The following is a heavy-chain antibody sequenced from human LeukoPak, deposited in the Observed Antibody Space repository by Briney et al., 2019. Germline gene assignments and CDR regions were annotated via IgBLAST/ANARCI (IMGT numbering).Heavy chain of an antibody. CDR3: ARGRRLDAYYYYYMDV. CDR2: INHSGSH. D-gene: IGHD3-22*01. Sequence: PSETLSLTCAVYGGSFSGYYWSWLRQPPGKGLEWIGEINHSGSHNYNPSLKSRVTISVDTSKNQFSLKLSSVTAADTAVYYCARGRRLDAYYYYYMDVWGKGTTVTVSS. CDR1: GGSFSGYY. J-gene: IGHJ6*03. V-gene: IGHV4-34*01.